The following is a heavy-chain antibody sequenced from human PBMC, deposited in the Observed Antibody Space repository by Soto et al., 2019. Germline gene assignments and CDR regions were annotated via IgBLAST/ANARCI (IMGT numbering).Heavy chain of an antibody. D-gene: IGHD2-2*01. CDR1: GGSISSSSYY. J-gene: IGHJ3*02. CDR3: ARHIPPIYRRWNWVPAAEFDACDI. Sequence: QLQLQESGPGLVKPSETLSLTCTVSGGSISSSSYYWGWIRQPPGKGLEWIGRIYYSGSTYYNPSLHRRVTISVDTSKSQFSLKLSSVTAADTAVYYCARHIPPIYRRWNWVPAAEFDACDIWGHGTMVTVSS. V-gene: IGHV4-39*01. CDR2: IYYSGST.